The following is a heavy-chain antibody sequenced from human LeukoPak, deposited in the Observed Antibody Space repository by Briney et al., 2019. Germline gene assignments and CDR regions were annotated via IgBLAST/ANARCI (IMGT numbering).Heavy chain of an antibody. CDR2: INPNSGGT. D-gene: IGHD2-21*01. J-gene: IGHJ5*02. V-gene: IGHV1-2*02. CDR1: GYTFTGYY. Sequence: ASVKVSCKASGYTFTGYYMHWVRQAPGQGLEWMGWINPNSGGTNYAQKFQGRVTMTRDTSISTAYMELSRPRSDDTAVYYCARGIEVTTNWFDPWGQGTLVTVSS. CDR3: ARGIEVTTNWFDP.